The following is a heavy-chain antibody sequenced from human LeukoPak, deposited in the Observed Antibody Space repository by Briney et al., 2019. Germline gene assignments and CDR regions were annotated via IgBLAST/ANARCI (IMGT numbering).Heavy chain of an antibody. D-gene: IGHD6-13*01. Sequence: SETLSLTCTVSGGSISSYYWSWIRQPAGKGLGWIGRIYTSGSTNYNPSLKSRVTMSVDTSKNQFSLKLSSVTAADTAVYYCPRTTYSSSWYAESEDYFDYWGQGTLVTVSS. CDR1: GGSISSYY. J-gene: IGHJ4*02. CDR2: IYTSGST. V-gene: IGHV4-4*07. CDR3: PRTTYSSSWYAESEDYFDY.